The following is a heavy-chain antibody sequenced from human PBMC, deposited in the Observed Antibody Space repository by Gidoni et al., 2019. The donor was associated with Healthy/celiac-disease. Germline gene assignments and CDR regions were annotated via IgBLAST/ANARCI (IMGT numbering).Heavy chain of an antibody. CDR1: GFTFSRYA. D-gene: IGHD2-2*01. CDR2: ISGSGGST. J-gene: IGHJ6*02. CDR3: AKDTASRRYYYGMDV. Sequence: EVQLLESGGGLVQPGGSLRLSCAASGFTFSRYAMSWVRQAPGKGLEWVSAISGSGGSTYYADSVKGRFTISRDNSKNTLYLQMNSLRAEDTAVYYCAKDTASRRYYYGMDVWGQGTTVTVSS. V-gene: IGHV3-23*01.